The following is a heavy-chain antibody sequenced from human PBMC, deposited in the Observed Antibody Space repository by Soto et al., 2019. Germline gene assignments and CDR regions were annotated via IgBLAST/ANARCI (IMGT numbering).Heavy chain of an antibody. J-gene: IGHJ6*02. V-gene: IGHV3-21*01. CDR1: GFTFSSYS. CDR2: ISSSSSYI. CDR3: ARGSISYLYGMDV. Sequence: GGSLRLSCAASGFTFSSYSMNWVRQAPGKGLEWVSSISSSSSYIYYADSVKGRFTISRDNAKNSLYLQMNSLRAEGTAVYYCARGSISYLYGMDVWGQGTTVTVSS. D-gene: IGHD6-6*01.